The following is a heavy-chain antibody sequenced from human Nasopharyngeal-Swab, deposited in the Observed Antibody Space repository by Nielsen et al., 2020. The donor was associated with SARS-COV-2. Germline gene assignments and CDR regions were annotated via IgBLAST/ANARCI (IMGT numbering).Heavy chain of an antibody. J-gene: IGHJ6*02. D-gene: IGHD6-13*01. V-gene: IGHV3-7*01. CDR3: ARGTWYSSSGASYYYYYGMDV. CDR1: GFTFSSYW. CDR2: IKQDGSDQ. Sequence: GGSLRLSCAASGFTFSSYWMSWVRQAPGKGLEWVANIKQDGSDQYCVDSVKGRFTISRDNAKNSLYLQMNSLRAEDTAVYYCARGTWYSSSGASYYYYYGMDVWGQGTTVTVSS.